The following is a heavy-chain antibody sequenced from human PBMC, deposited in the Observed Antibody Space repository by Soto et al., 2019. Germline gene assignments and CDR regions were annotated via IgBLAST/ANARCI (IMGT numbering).Heavy chain of an antibody. CDR2: ISGSGGST. Sequence: GSLRLSCAASGFTFSSYAMSWVRQAPGKGLEWVSAISGSGGSTYYADSVKGRFTISRDNSKNTLYLQMNSLRAEDTAVYYCAKVEFGSGWYYYYYGMDVWGQGTTVTVSS. CDR3: AKVEFGSGWYYYYYGMDV. J-gene: IGHJ6*02. V-gene: IGHV3-23*01. CDR1: GFTFSSYA. D-gene: IGHD6-19*01.